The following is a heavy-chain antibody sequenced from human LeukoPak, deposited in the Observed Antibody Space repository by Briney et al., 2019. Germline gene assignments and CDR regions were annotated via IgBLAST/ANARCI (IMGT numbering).Heavy chain of an antibody. D-gene: IGHD3-22*01. CDR1: GLTFGDYA. Sequence: GGSLRLSCEDSGLTFGDYAMHWVRQAPGKGLEWVSGISWNGGSIGYTDSVKGRFTISRDNAKNSLYLQMNSLRVEDTAVYYCARHVVAVGFDYWGQGTLVTVSS. J-gene: IGHJ4*02. CDR3: ARHVVAVGFDY. V-gene: IGHV3-9*01. CDR2: ISWNGGSI.